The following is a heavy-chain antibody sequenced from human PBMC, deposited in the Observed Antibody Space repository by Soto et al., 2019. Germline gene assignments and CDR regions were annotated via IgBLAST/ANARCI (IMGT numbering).Heavy chain of an antibody. D-gene: IGHD6-19*01. CDR3: AKSGGNGWFADAFDV. Sequence: GGSLRLSCAGSGFIVSSYYMSWVRQAPGKGLEWISVIYSGGSTYYADSVKGRFTISRDNSENTLYLQLNSLRAEDTAVYYCAKSGGNGWFADAFDVWGQGTMVTVSS. J-gene: IGHJ3*01. CDR2: IYSGGST. CDR1: GFIVSSYY. V-gene: IGHV3-53*01.